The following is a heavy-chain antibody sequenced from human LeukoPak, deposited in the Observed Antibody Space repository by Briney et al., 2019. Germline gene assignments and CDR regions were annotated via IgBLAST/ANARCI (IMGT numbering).Heavy chain of an antibody. V-gene: IGHV3-48*03. CDR2: ISSSGSTI. CDR3: VKDRYSSGFSSYFDH. J-gene: IGHJ4*02. Sequence: GGSLRLSCAASGFTFSSYEMNWVRQAPGKGLEWVSYISSSGSTIYYADSVKGRFTISRDNAKNSLYLQMNSLRTEDTAVYYCVKDRYSSGFSSYFDHWGQGTLVTASS. CDR1: GFTFSSYE. D-gene: IGHD6-19*01.